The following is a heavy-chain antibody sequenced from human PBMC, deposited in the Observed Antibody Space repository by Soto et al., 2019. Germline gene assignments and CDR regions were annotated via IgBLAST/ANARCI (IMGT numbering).Heavy chain of an antibody. V-gene: IGHV4-59*01. J-gene: IGHJ4*02. Sequence: SETLSLTCTVSGGSIISDYWSWIRQSPGKGLEWIGNIYYTGSTNYNPSLKSRVTISADTSKRQFFLNLTSVTAADTAVYYCVRDLEHYATGYRLFDYWGQGTLVTVS. CDR2: IYYTGST. CDR1: GGSIISDY. D-gene: IGHD1-1*01. CDR3: VRDLEHYATGYRLFDY.